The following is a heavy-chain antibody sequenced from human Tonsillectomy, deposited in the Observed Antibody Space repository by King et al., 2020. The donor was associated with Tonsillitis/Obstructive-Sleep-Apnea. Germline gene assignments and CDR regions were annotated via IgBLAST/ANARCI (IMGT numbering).Heavy chain of an antibody. Sequence: VQLQQWGAGLLKPSETMSLACVVYGGSFSNYYWSWIRQPPGKGLEWIGEINDRGSASYNPSLESRVTISVDTSKNQFSLKLSSVTAVETAGYYCARGTVATVMGDWGQGTRVTVSS. J-gene: IGHJ4*02. D-gene: IGHD2-8*01. CDR1: GGSFSNYY. CDR3: ARGTVATVMGD. V-gene: IGHV4-34*01. CDR2: INDRGSA.